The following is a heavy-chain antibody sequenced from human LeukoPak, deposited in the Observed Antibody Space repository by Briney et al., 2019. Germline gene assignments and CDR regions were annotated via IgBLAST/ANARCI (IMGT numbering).Heavy chain of an antibody. CDR2: MKPDGSEK. Sequence: GGSLRLSCGASGFTFSTHCMNWVRQAPGKGLEWVANMKPDGSEKYYADSVKGRFSISRDTAKNSMYLQMNSPMDTDLACYYCVRGCTNSYHWGALWGQGTLVTVSS. D-gene: IGHD3-16*01. J-gene: IGHJ4*02. CDR3: VRGCTNSYHWGAL. V-gene: IGHV3-7*04. CDR1: GFTFSTHC.